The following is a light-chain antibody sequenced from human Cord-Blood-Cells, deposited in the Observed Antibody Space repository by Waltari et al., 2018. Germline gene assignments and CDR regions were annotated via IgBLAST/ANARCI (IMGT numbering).Light chain of an antibody. CDR2: DAS. CDR1: QAISNY. J-gene: IGKJ4*01. CDR3: QQYDNLPPLT. Sequence: DLQMTQSPSSLSASVGDRVTITCQASQAISNYLNWYQQKPGKAPKLLIYDASYLETGVPSRFSGSGSGTYFTFTSSGLQPEDIATYYCQQYDNLPPLTFGGGTKVEIK. V-gene: IGKV1-33*01.